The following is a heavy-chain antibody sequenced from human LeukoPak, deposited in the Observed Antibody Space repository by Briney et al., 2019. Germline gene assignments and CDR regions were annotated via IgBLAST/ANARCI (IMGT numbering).Heavy chain of an antibody. J-gene: IGHJ6*02. CDR1: GGSFSGYY. V-gene: IGHV4-34*01. CDR3: ASGRDYDFWSGYFDYYGMDV. CDR2: INHSGST. D-gene: IGHD3-3*01. Sequence: SETLSLTCAVYGGSFSGYYWSWIRQPPGKGLEWIGEINHSGSTNYNPSLKSRVTISVDTSKNQFSLKLSSVTAADTAVYYCASGRDYDFWSGYFDYYGMDVWGQGTTVTVSS.